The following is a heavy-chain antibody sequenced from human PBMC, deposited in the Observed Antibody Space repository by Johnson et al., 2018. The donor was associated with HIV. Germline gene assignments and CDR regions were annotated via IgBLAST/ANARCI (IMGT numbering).Heavy chain of an antibody. J-gene: IGHJ3*02. CDR1: GFTFSS. Sequence: QVQLVESGGGVVQPGRSLRLSCAASGFTFSSMHWDRQAPGKGLEWVAVISHDGSNKNYADSVKGRFTISRDNSKNSLYLQMNSLRPEDTGLYYCAKDIASGYTNGGTLDIWGQGAMVTVSS. CDR2: ISHDGSNK. D-gene: IGHD6-19*01. CDR3: AKDIASGYTNGGTLDI. V-gene: IGHV3-30-3*01.